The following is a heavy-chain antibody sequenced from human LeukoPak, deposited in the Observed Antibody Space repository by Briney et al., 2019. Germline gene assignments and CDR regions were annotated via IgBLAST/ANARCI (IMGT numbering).Heavy chain of an antibody. D-gene: IGHD2-2*01. CDR3: ARLLAPAAIRYYYYYMDV. J-gene: IGHJ6*03. Sequence: SETLSLTCAVYGGSFSGYYWSWIRQPPGKGLEWIGEINHSGSTNYNPSLKSRVTISVDTSKNQFSLRLSSVTAADTAVYYCARLLAPAAIRYYYYYMDVWGKGTTVTISS. CDR1: GGSFSGYY. CDR2: INHSGST. V-gene: IGHV4-34*01.